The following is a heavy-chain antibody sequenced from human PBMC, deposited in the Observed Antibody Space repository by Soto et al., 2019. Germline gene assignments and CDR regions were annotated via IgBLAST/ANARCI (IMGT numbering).Heavy chain of an antibody. CDR1: GDSVSSNSAA. D-gene: IGHD2-2*02. V-gene: IGHV6-1*01. CDR2: TYYRSKWYN. J-gene: IGHJ6*02. CDR3: ARTYFVVVPAAIPSVDYYYYGMDV. Sequence: SQTLSLNCAISGDSVSSNSAAWNWIRQSPSRGLEWLGRTYYRSKWYNDYAVSVKSRITINPDTSKNQFSLQLNSLTPEDTAVYYCARTYFVVVPAAIPSVDYYYYGMDVWGQGTTVTVSS.